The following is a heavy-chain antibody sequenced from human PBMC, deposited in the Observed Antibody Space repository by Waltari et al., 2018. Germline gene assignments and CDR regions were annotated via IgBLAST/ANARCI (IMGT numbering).Heavy chain of an antibody. D-gene: IGHD3-22*01. Sequence: QVQLVQSGAEVKKPGSSVKVSCKASGGTFSSYAISWVRQAPGPGLEWMGGIIPIFGTANYAQKFQGRVTITADESTSTAYMELSSLRSEDTAVYYCARLIRGYYDSSGYSSFLPPSDPPDYWGQGTLVTVSS. V-gene: IGHV1-69*12. CDR3: ARLIRGYYDSSGYSSFLPPSDPPDY. J-gene: IGHJ4*02. CDR1: GGTFSSYA. CDR2: IIPIFGTA.